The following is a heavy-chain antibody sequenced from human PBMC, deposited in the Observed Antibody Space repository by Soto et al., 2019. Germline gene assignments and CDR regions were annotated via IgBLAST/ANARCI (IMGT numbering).Heavy chain of an antibody. V-gene: IGHV3-21*01. CDR2: ITVGSSHI. J-gene: IGHJ4*02. Sequence: GGSLRLSCTGSGFPFSAYNINWVRQAPGQGLEWVSSITVGSSHIYQPNSMKGRFTISRDDAKNSVYLQIDSLRDEDTALYYCLRSPGVGVRGADWGQGTLGTVSS. D-gene: IGHD3-16*01. CDR1: GFPFSAYN. CDR3: LRSPGVGVRGAD.